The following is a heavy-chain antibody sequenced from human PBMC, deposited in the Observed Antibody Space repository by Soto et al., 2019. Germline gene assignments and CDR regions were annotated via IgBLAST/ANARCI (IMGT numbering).Heavy chain of an antibody. D-gene: IGHD3-16*01. CDR1: GFTFSSYA. CDR3: ANGGGLLSKLGYGMDV. CDR2: ISGSGGST. J-gene: IGHJ6*02. V-gene: IGHV3-23*01. Sequence: EVQLLESGGGLVQPGGSLRLSCAASGFTFSSYAMSWVRQAPGKGLEWVSAISGSGGSTYYADSVKGRFTISRDNSKNTLYLQMNSLRAEDTAVYYCANGGGLLSKLGYGMDVWGQGTTVTVSS.